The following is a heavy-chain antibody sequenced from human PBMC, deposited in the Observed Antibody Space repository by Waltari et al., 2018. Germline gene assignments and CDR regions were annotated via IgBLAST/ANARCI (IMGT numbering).Heavy chain of an antibody. Sequence: QVQLVESGGGVVQPGRSLRLSCAASGFTFSSYGMHWVRQAPGKGLEWVAVIWYDGSNKYYADSVKGRFTISRDNSKNTLYLQMDSLTVEDTAVYYCARSSPQGTPGGIDHWGQGTLVTVSS. CDR2: IWYDGSNK. D-gene: IGHD1-26*01. V-gene: IGHV3-33*01. J-gene: IGHJ5*02. CDR3: ARSSPQGTPGGIDH. CDR1: GFTFSSYG.